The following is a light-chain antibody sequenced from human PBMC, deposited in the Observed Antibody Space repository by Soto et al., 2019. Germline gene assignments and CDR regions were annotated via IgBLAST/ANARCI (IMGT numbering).Light chain of an antibody. V-gene: IGLV1-40*01. Sequence: QSVLTQPPSVSAAPGHRVTISCPGSSSNIGAGYDVSWYQQLPGTAPKFLIYGNTDRPSGVPDRFSGSKSGTSASLAITGLQAEDEADYYCQSYDSSLSGYVFGTGTNVTV. J-gene: IGLJ1*01. CDR2: GNT. CDR3: QSYDSSLSGYV. CDR1: SSNIGAGYD.